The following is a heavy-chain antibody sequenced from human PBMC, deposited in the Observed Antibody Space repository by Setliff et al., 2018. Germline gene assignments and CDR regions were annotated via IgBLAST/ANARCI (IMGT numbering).Heavy chain of an antibody. CDR2: INNGGVSA. Sequence: PGESLKISCVTSGFAFTSYDMTWVRQAPGKGLEWAASINNGGVSADYTDSVKGRFTISRDNSRNTLYLQMKSLRAEDTAIYYCATSTITTYYFDYWGHGTLVTVSS. J-gene: IGHJ4*01. CDR1: GFAFTSYD. CDR3: ATSTITTYYFDY. V-gene: IGHV3-23*01. D-gene: IGHD4-4*01.